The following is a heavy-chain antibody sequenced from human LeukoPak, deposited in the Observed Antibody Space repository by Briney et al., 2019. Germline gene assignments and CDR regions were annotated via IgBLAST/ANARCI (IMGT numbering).Heavy chain of an antibody. CDR1: GGSISSYY. D-gene: IGHD3-22*01. CDR3: ARVDYYDSSGYYYGQFDY. CDR2: IYYSGST. Sequence: SETLSLTCTVSGGSISSYYWSWIRQPPGKGLEWIGYIYYSGSTNYNPSLKSRVTISVDTSKNQFSPKLSSVTAADTAVYYCARVDYYDSSGYYYGQFDYWGQGILVTVSS. V-gene: IGHV4-59*01. J-gene: IGHJ4*02.